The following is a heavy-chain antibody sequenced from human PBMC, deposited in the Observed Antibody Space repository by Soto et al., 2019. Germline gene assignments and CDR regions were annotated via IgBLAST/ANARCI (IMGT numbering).Heavy chain of an antibody. V-gene: IGHV6-1*01. CDR3: SRGNALDV. Sequence: QGQLQQSGPGLVKSSQTLSLTCAISGDIVSSDITSWNWIRQSPSRGLEWLGRTYYRSKWFHDYEASVKSRITINTDTSKNQVSLELNSMTPEDTAVYYCSRGNALDVWGLVTVVTVPS. CDR2: TYYRSKWFH. D-gene: IGHD3-10*01. CDR1: GDIVSSDITS. J-gene: IGHJ3*01.